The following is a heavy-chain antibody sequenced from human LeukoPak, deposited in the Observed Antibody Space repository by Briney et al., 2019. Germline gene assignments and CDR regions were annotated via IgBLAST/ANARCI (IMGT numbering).Heavy chain of an antibody. Sequence: VASVKVSCKASGYTFTSYGISWVRQAPGQGLEWMGWISAYNDNTNYAQKLQGRVTMTTDTSTSTAYMELRSLRSDDTAVYYCARVYYDFWSGYEYDAFDIWGQGTMVTVSS. J-gene: IGHJ3*02. V-gene: IGHV1-18*01. CDR2: ISAYNDNT. D-gene: IGHD3-3*01. CDR1: GYTFTSYG. CDR3: ARVYYDFWSGYEYDAFDI.